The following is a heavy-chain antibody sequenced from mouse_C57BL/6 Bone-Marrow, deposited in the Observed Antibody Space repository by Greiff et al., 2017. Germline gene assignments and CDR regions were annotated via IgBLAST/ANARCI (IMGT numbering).Heavy chain of an antibody. D-gene: IGHD1-1*01. V-gene: IGHV1-55*01. CDR3: ARGFTTVVYWYFDV. Sequence: VQLLQPGAELVKPGASVKMSCKASGYTFTSYWITWVKQRPGQGLEWIGDIYPGSGSTNYNEKFKSKATLTVDTSSSTAYMQLSSLTSEDSAVYYCARGFTTVVYWYFDVWGTGTTVTVSS. CDR2: IYPGSGST. CDR1: GYTFTSYW. J-gene: IGHJ1*03.